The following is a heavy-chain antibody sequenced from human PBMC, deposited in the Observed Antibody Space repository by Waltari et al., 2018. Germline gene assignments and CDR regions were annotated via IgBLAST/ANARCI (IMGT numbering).Heavy chain of an antibody. CDR1: GGSISSYY. V-gene: IGHV4-34*01. J-gene: IGHJ4*02. CDR3: ARGVGAIDGGVDY. Sequence: QVQLQESGPGLVKPSETLSLTCTVSGGSISSYYWSWNRQPPGKGLEWIGEINHSGSTNYNPSLKSRVTISVDTSKNQFSLKLSSVTAADTAVYYCARGVGAIDGGVDYWGQGTLVTVSS. D-gene: IGHD1-26*01. CDR2: INHSGST.